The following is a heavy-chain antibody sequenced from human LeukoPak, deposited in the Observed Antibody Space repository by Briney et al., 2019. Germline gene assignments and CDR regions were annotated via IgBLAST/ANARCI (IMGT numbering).Heavy chain of an antibody. D-gene: IGHD1-26*01. CDR3: AKDPSGSYLRGYFDY. CDR2: ISYDGSNK. CDR1: GFTFSSYG. Sequence: PGGSLRLSCAASGFTFSSYGMHWVRQAPGKGLEWVAVISYDGSNKYYADSVMGRFTISRDNSKNTLYLQMNSLRAEDTAVYYCAKDPSGSYLRGYFDYWGQGTLVTVSS. V-gene: IGHV3-30*18. J-gene: IGHJ4*02.